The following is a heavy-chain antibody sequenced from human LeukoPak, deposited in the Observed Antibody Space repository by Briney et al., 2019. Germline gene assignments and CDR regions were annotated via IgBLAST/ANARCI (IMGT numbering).Heavy chain of an antibody. CDR1: GYRFSSYW. D-gene: IGHD6-19*01. V-gene: IGHV5-51*01. Sequence: GESLKIPCKASGYRFSSYWIAWARQMPGKGLEWMGIIYPGDSDTRYSPSFQGQVTISVDKSTSNAYLQWSSLKASDTAVYYCARPGIAVAGSYFDYWGQGTLVTVSS. J-gene: IGHJ4*02. CDR2: IYPGDSDT. CDR3: ARPGIAVAGSYFDY.